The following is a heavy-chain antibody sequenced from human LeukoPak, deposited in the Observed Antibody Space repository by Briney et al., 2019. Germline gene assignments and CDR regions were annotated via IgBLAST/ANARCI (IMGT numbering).Heavy chain of an antibody. CDR2: INPNSGGT. Sequence: GASVKVSCKASGYTFTGYYMHWVRQAPGQGLEWMGWINPNSGGTNYAQKFQGRVTMTRDTSISTAYMELSRLRSDDTAVYYCARDMGNDSSGAGYGMDVWGQGTTVTVSS. CDR1: GYTFTGYY. V-gene: IGHV1-2*02. J-gene: IGHJ6*02. D-gene: IGHD3-22*01. CDR3: ARDMGNDSSGAGYGMDV.